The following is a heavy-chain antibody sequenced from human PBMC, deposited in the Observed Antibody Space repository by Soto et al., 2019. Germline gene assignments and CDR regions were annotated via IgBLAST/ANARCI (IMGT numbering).Heavy chain of an antibody. V-gene: IGHV1-18*01. J-gene: IGHJ6*02. CDR1: GYTFTSYG. CDR3: ARDRRDSGGWYGPPYGMDV. Sequence: QVQLVQSGAEVKKPGASVKVSCKASGYTFTSYGISWVRQAPGQGLEWMGWISAYNGNTNYAQKLQGRVTMTTDTSKSTADMELRSLRSDDTAVYYCARDRRDSGGWYGPPYGMDVWGQGTTVTVSS. CDR2: ISAYNGNT. D-gene: IGHD6-19*01.